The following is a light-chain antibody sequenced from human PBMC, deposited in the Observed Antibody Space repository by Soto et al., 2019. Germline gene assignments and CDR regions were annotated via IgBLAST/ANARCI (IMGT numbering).Light chain of an antibody. CDR1: SSNLGSNT. CDR3: AAWDDSLNGPYVV. CDR2: SNN. Sequence: QSVLTQPPSASGTPGQRVTISCSGSSSNLGSNTVNWYQQLPGTAPKLLIYSNNQRPSGVPDRFSGSKSGTSASRAISGLQSEDEADYYCAAWDDSLNGPYVVFGGGTKLTVL. J-gene: IGLJ2*01. V-gene: IGLV1-44*01.